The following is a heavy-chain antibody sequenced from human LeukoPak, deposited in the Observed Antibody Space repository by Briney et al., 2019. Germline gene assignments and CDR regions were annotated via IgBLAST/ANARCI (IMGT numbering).Heavy chain of an antibody. CDR1: GFTFSSYS. Sequence: GGSLRLSCAASGFTFSSYSMNWVRQAPGKGLEWVSSISSRSSYIYHADSVKGRFTISRDNAKNSLYLQMNSLRAEDTAVYYCAREYYYDSSGSFDYWGQGTLVTVSS. CDR2: ISSRSSYI. CDR3: AREYYYDSSGSFDY. J-gene: IGHJ4*02. V-gene: IGHV3-21*01. D-gene: IGHD3-22*01.